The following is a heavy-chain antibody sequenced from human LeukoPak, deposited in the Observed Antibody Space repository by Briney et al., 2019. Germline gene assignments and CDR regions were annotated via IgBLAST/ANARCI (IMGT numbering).Heavy chain of an antibody. CDR3: ASATLRFCSGSSCFTRDWYFHL. Sequence: NPGGSLRLSCTGSGFSFRDNAMGWFRQAPGKGLEWVGFIRSAAYDGTAVYAAPVAGRFIVSRDDSKNVADLQMDSLKTEDTAVYYCASATLRFCSGSSCFTRDWYFHLWGRGTLVTVSS. CDR2: IRSAAYDGTA. CDR1: GFSFRDNA. V-gene: IGHV3-49*05. D-gene: IGHD2-2*02. J-gene: IGHJ2*01.